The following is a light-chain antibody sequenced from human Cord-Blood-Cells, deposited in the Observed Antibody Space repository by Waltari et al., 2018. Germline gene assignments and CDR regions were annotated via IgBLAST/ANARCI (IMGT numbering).Light chain of an antibody. V-gene: IGKV1-33*01. J-gene: IGKJ4*01. CDR1: QDISNY. Sequence: DIQMTQYPSSLSASVGDRVTIICQASQDISNYLNWYQQKPGKAPKLLIYDASNFETGVPSRFSGSGSGTDFPFTISSLQPEDIATYYCQQYDNLPLTFGGGTKVEIK. CDR3: QQYDNLPLT. CDR2: DAS.